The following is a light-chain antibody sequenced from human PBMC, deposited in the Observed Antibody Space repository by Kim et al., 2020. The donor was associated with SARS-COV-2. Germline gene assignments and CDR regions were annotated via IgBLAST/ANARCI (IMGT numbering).Light chain of an antibody. V-gene: IGLV1-44*01. CDR3: AAWDDSLNDYVV. Sequence: ELTQPPSASGTPGQRVTISCSGSSSNIGGNIVNWYQQLPGTAPRLLIYSNNQRPSGVPDRFSGSKSGTSASLAISGLQSEDEAHYYCAAWDDSLNDYVVFGGGTQLTVL. CDR2: SNN. CDR1: SSNIGGNI. J-gene: IGLJ2*01.